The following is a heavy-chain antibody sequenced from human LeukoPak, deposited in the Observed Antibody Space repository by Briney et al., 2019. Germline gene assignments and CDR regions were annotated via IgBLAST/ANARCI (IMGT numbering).Heavy chain of an antibody. D-gene: IGHD2-21*01. Sequence: ASVKVSCKASGYTFSRYYMHWVRQAPGQGLEWMGWIDPNTGGTNYAQKFQGRVTMTRDTSISTAYMELTRLRSDDTAVYYCARTDCGGDCYGMDVWGQGTTVTVSS. CDR1: GYTFSRYY. J-gene: IGHJ6*02. V-gene: IGHV1-2*02. CDR3: ARTDCGGDCYGMDV. CDR2: IDPNTGGT.